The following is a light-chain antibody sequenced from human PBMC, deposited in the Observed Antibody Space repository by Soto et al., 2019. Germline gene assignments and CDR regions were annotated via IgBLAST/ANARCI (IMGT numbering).Light chain of an antibody. CDR2: EDT. CDR1: GSVVGSYNL. V-gene: IGLV2-23*01. CDR3: CSYADSSRTLV. J-gene: IGLJ2*01. Sequence: QSALTQSASVSGSPGQSITISCTGTGSVVGSYNLVSWYQQVPGKAPKLMVYEDTKRPSGVSNRFSGSKSGNSASLTISGLHAEDEADYYCCSYADSSRTLVFGGGTKLTVL.